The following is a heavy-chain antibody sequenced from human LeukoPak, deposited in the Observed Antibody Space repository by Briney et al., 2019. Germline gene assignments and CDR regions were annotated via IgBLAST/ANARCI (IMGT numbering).Heavy chain of an antibody. V-gene: IGHV1-2*02. CDR2: INPNSGGT. D-gene: IGHD2-15*01. CDR1: GYTFTGYY. Sequence: ASVKVSCKASGYTFTGYYMHWVRQPPGQGLEWMGWINPNSGGTNYAQKFQGRVTMTRDTSISTAYMELSRLRSDDTAVYYCARELLTGVATLTDCDWGQGTLVTVSS. J-gene: IGHJ4*02. CDR3: ARELLTGVATLTDCD.